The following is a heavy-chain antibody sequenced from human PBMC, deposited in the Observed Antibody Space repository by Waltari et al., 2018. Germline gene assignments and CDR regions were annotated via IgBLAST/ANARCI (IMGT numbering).Heavy chain of an antibody. J-gene: IGHJ4*02. Sequence: QVQLVQSGAEVKKPGASVKVSCKASGYTFTGYYMHWVRQAPGQGLEWMGRINPNSGGTNYTQKFQGRVTMTRDTSISTAYMELSRLRSDDTAVYYCAREFWSSGSYYFIWGQGTLVTVSS. CDR2: INPNSGGT. V-gene: IGHV1-2*06. D-gene: IGHD1-26*01. CDR1: GYTFTGYY. CDR3: AREFWSSGSYYFI.